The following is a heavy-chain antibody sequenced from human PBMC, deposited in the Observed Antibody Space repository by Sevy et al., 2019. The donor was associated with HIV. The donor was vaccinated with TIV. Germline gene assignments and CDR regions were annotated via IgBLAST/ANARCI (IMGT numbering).Heavy chain of an antibody. CDR2: FDPEDDET. V-gene: IGHV1-24*01. Sequence: ASVKVSCKVSGYTLSRLSMHWVRQGPGKGLEWMGRFDPEDDETIYAQKFQGRVTMTEDTSTDTAYMGLGSLRFEDTAVYYCATAKDYYENSGDPFDYWGQGTLVTVSS. CDR3: ATAKDYYENSGDPFDY. J-gene: IGHJ4*02. CDR1: GYTLSRLS. D-gene: IGHD3-22*01.